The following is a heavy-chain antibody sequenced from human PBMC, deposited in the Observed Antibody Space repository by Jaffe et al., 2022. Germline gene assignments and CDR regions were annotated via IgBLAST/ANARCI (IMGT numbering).Heavy chain of an antibody. D-gene: IGHD3-3*01. CDR1: GGSISSSSYY. J-gene: IGHJ3*02. Sequence: QLQLQESGPGLVKPSETLSLTCTVSGGSISSSSYYWGWIRQPPGKGLEWIGSIYYSGSTYYNPSLKSRVTISVDTSKNQFSLKLSSVTAADTAVYYCARHERLGITIFGVASSDAFDIWGQGTMVTVSS. V-gene: IGHV4-39*01. CDR3: ARHERLGITIFGVASSDAFDI. CDR2: IYYSGST.